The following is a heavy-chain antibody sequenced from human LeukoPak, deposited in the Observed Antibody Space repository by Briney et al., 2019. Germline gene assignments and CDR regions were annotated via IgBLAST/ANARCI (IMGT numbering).Heavy chain of an antibody. D-gene: IGHD2-2*01. CDR1: GGSFSGYY. CDR3: ARDVPRPYGMDV. Sequence: SETLSLTCAVYGGSFSGYYWSWIRQPPGKGLEWIEEINHSGSTNYNPSLKSRVTISVDTSKNQFSLKLSSVTAADTAVYYCARDVPRPYGMDVWGQGTTVTVSS. V-gene: IGHV4-34*01. J-gene: IGHJ6*02. CDR2: INHSGST.